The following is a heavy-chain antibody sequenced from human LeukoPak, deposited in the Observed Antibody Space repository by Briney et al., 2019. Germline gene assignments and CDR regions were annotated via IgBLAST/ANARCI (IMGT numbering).Heavy chain of an antibody. V-gene: IGHV4-59*01. CDR2: IYYSVST. Sequence: SETLSLTCTVSGGSISSYYCSWIRQPPGKGLEWIGYIYYSVSTNYNPSLKSRVTISVDTSKNQFSLKRSSVTAADTAVYYCARGGAYYYDSYDYWGQGTLVTVSS. J-gene: IGHJ4*02. CDR1: GGSISSYY. D-gene: IGHD3-22*01. CDR3: ARGGAYYYDSYDY.